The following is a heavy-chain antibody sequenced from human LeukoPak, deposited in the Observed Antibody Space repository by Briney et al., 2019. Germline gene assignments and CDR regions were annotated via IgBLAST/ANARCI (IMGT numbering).Heavy chain of an antibody. Sequence: SETLSLTCTVSGGSISSYYWSWIRQPPGKGLEWIGYIYYSGSTNYNPSLKSRVTISVDTSKSQFSLKLSSVTAADTAVYYCARVRFLEWFDYYYYMDVWGKGTTVTVSS. D-gene: IGHD3-3*01. CDR2: IYYSGST. J-gene: IGHJ6*03. V-gene: IGHV4-59*01. CDR3: ARVRFLEWFDYYYYMDV. CDR1: GGSISSYY.